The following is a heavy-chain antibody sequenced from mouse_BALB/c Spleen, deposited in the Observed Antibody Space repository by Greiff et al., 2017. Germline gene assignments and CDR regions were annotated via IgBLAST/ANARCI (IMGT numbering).Heavy chain of an antibody. CDR1: GFTFSSFG. Sequence: EVKVVESGGGLVQPGGSRKLSCAASGFTFSSFGMHWVRQAPEKGLEWVAYISSGSSTIYYADTVKGRFTISRDNPKNTLFLQMTSLRSEDTAMYYCASYGSSYGAMDYWGQGTSVTVSS. D-gene: IGHD1-1*01. CDR3: ASYGSSYGAMDY. J-gene: IGHJ4*01. CDR2: ISSGSSTI. V-gene: IGHV5-17*02.